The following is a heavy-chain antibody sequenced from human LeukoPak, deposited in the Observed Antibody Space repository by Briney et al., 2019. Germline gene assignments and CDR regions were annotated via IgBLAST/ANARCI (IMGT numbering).Heavy chain of an antibody. CDR1: GFTFRTYA. CDR3: AKSASAYYYMDV. J-gene: IGHJ6*03. CDR2: MSHDGVKI. Sequence: AGGSLRLSCAASGFTFRTYAMHWVRQAPGKGLEWVAFMSHDGVKIFHADSVKGRFTISRDNSKNIPYLQMNSLRAEDTAVYYCAKSASAYYYMDVWGKGTTVTVSS. V-gene: IGHV3-30*18. D-gene: IGHD4/OR15-4a*01.